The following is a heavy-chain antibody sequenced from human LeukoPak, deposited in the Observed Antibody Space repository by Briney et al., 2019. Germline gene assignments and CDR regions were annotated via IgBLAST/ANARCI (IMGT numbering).Heavy chain of an antibody. CDR2: FDPEDGET. CDR1: GYTLTGLS. CDR3: ARVSGYGGVIDY. J-gene: IGHJ4*02. D-gene: IGHD3-16*02. V-gene: IGHV1-24*01. Sequence: ASVKVSCKVSGYTLTGLSMHWVRQAPGKGLEWMGGFDPEDGETIYAQKFQGRVTMTEDTSTDTAYMELSSLRSEDTAVYYCARVSGYGGVIDYWGQGTLVTVSS.